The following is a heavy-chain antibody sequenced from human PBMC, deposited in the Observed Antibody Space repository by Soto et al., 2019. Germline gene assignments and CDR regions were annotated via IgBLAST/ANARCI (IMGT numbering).Heavy chain of an antibody. V-gene: IGHV1-18*01. D-gene: IGHD3-16*01. CDR1: GYTFTTYG. Sequence: QVQLVQSGAEVRKPGASVKVSCKASGYTFTTYGISWVRQAPGQGLEWMGWISGYNGHTKYAQTFQGRVTMTTDTPTSTVYMDLRSLRSDDTAWYYCAREGEMPYYYYGLDVWGQGTTVTVSS. J-gene: IGHJ6*02. CDR3: AREGEMPYYYYGLDV. CDR2: ISGYNGHT.